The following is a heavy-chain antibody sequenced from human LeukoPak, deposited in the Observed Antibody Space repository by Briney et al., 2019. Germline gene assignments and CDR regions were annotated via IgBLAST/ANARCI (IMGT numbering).Heavy chain of an antibody. Sequence: GGSLRLSCAASGFTFSDHYMDWVRQAPGKGLEWVSYISSSGSTIYYADSVKGRFTISRDNAKNSLYLQKNSLRAEDTAVYYCAELGITMIGGVWGKGTTVTISS. CDR2: ISSSGSTI. J-gene: IGHJ6*04. CDR1: GFTFSDHY. D-gene: IGHD3-10*02. CDR3: AELGITMIGGV. V-gene: IGHV3-11*04.